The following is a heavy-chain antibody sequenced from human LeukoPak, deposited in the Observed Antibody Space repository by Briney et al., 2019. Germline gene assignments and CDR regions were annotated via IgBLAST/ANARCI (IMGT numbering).Heavy chain of an antibody. CDR2: ISSSSSYI. Sequence: GSLRLSCAASGFTFSSYSMNWVRQAPGKGLEWVSSISSSSSYIYYADSVKGRFTISRDNAKNSLYLQMNSLRAEDTAVYYCARDSSSLSYFDYWGQGTLVTVSS. J-gene: IGHJ4*02. V-gene: IGHV3-21*01. CDR3: ARDSSSLSYFDY. D-gene: IGHD6-6*01. CDR1: GFTFSSYS.